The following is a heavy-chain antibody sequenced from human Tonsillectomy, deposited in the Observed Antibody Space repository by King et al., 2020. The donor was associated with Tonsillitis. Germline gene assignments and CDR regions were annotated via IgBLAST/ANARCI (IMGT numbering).Heavy chain of an antibody. D-gene: IGHD3-10*01. CDR2: IHYSGIT. CDR3: ARDLYGGFGDFGY. V-gene: IGHV4-59*01. Sequence: QLQESGPGLVKPSETLSLTCTVFGGSISSYYWSWIRQPPGKGLDWIGYIHYSGITNYNPSLKRRVTISIHTSKNQFSLKLSSVTAADTAVYYCARDLYGGFGDFGYWGQGTLVTVSS. CDR1: GGSISSYY. J-gene: IGHJ4*02.